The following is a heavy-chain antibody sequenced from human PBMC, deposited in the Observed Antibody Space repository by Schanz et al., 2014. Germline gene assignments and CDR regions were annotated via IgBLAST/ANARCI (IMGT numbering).Heavy chain of an antibody. CDR3: ARDPQYYYGSGRGY. Sequence: QVQLVQSGSEVKKPGSSVKVSCKASGGTFRSYTVSWVRQAPGQGLEWMGRITPTLRKVDYAQKFQGRVTITADISTSTAYMELISLTSEDTAVYYCARDPQYYYGSGRGYWGQGTLVTVST. CDR1: GGTFRSYT. D-gene: IGHD3-10*01. J-gene: IGHJ4*02. V-gene: IGHV1-69*08. CDR2: ITPTLRKV.